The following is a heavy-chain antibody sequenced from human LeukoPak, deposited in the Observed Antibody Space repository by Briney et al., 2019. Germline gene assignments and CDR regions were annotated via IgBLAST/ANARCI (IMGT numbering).Heavy chain of an antibody. CDR3: ARDRGCSSTSCYTDAFDI. CDR1: GGSISSGGYY. Sequence: SQTLSLTCTVSGGSISSGGYYWSWIRQHPGKGLEWIGYIYYSGSTYYNPSLKSRVTISVDTSKNQFSLKLSSVTAADTAVYYCARDRGCSSTSCYTDAFDIRGHGTMVTVSS. V-gene: IGHV4-31*03. D-gene: IGHD2-2*02. J-gene: IGHJ3*02. CDR2: IYYSGST.